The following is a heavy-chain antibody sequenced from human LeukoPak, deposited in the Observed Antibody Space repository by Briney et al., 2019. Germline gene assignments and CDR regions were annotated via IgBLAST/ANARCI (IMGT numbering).Heavy chain of an antibody. D-gene: IGHD3-3*01. Sequence: PGGSLRLSCAASGFTLSSYGMHWVRQAPGKGLEWVAVIWYDGSNKYYADSVKGRFTISRDNAKNTLYLQMNSLRAEDTAVYYCARDRGGGTYYDFWSGYSHGAFDIWGQGTMVTVSS. CDR1: GFTLSSYG. CDR3: ARDRGGGTYYDFWSGYSHGAFDI. J-gene: IGHJ3*02. V-gene: IGHV3-33*01. CDR2: IWYDGSNK.